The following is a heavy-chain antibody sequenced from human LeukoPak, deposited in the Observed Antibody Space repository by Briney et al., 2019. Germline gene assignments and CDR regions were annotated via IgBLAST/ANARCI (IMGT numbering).Heavy chain of an antibody. CDR3: AGIYSGNDWPFDY. V-gene: IGHV4-59*03. CDR2: IYYSATT. CDR1: GASIRSHY. Sequence: SETLSLTCSVSGASIRSHYWSWIRQPPGKGLEWVGYIYYSATTNYNPSLKSRVTISLDTSKNQISLKLSSVTSADTAMYYCAGIYSGNDWPFDYWGQGVLVTVSS. J-gene: IGHJ4*02. D-gene: IGHD5-12*01.